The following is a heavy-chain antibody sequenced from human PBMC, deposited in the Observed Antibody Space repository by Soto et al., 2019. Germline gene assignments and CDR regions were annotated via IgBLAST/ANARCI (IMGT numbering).Heavy chain of an antibody. CDR3: VKASATYYFDY. J-gene: IGHJ4*02. CDR2: ISAGAATT. CDR1: GFTFSTHA. Sequence: VGSLRLSCAASGFTFSTHAMHWVRQAPGEGLDWVSAISAGAATTYYADSVKGRFTISRDNSKNTLYLQMNSLRAEDTAVYYCVKASATYYFDYWGQGTLVTVSS. V-gene: IGHV3-23*01.